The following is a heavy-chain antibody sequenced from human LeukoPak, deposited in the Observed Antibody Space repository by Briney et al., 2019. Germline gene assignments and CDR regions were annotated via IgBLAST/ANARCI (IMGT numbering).Heavy chain of an antibody. CDR3: FAYDSDTSLDY. CDR2: ISAYNGNT. CDR1: GYTFTSYG. D-gene: IGHD3-22*01. V-gene: IGHV1-18*01. J-gene: IGHJ4*02. Sequence: GASVKVSCKASGYTFTSYGISWVRQAPGQGLEWMGWISAYNGNTNYAQKLQGRVTMTTDTSTSTGYMELRSLRSDDTAVYYCFAYDSDTSLDYWGQGTLVSVSS.